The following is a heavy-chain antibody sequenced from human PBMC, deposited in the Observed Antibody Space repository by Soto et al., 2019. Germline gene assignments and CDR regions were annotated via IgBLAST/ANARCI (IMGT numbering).Heavy chain of an antibody. Sequence: GPDLKRPGASMKVSCKASGYTFTSYGISWVRQAPGQGLEWMAWISPLKGRTQYTQKDQVRETLSTDTSSNTAYMEMTTLRVDDTAVYYVAMDFWDRPEYFKHWGKGTLVTVS. V-gene: IGHV1-18*04. CDR3: AMDFWDRPEYFKH. D-gene: IGHD1-26*01. J-gene: IGHJ1*01. CDR1: GYTFTSYG. CDR2: ISPLKGRT.